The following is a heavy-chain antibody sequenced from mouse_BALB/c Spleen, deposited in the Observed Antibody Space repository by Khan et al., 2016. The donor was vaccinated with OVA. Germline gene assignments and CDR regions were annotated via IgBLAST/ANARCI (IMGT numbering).Heavy chain of an antibody. V-gene: IGHV1S137*01. CDR3: VRGSGNSRFAY. J-gene: IGHJ3*01. Sequence: QVQLQQSGAELVRPGVSVKISCKGSGYTFTDFAIHWVKQSHAKSLEWIGVISTCYGDADYNQKFKGKATMTVDKSSSTAFVELARLTPEDSANYYCVRGSGNSRFAYWGQGTLVTVSA. D-gene: IGHD1-3*01. CDR2: ISTCYGDA. CDR1: GYTFTDFA.